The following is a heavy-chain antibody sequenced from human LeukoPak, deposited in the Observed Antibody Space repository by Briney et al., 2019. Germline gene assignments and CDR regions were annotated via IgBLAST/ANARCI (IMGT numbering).Heavy chain of an antibody. Sequence: SETLSLTCTVSGGSISSYYWSWIRQPPGKGLEWIGYIYYSGSTNYNPSLKSRVTISVDTSKNQFSLKLSSVPAADTAVYYCARGAYDYFWGGGVWGQGTLVTVSS. CDR3: ARGAYDYFWGGGV. J-gene: IGHJ4*02. D-gene: IGHD3-16*01. CDR2: IYYSGST. V-gene: IGHV4-59*01. CDR1: GGSISSYY.